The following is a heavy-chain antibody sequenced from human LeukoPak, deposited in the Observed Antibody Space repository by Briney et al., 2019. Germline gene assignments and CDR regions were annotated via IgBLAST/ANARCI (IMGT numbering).Heavy chain of an antibody. Sequence: GRSLRLSCAVSGFTLTNYAVHWVRQAPGKGLEWLAVMSNDGKNKYLADSVKGRFPVSRDISKDTLYLQMDSLRAEDTAVYYCAREGHSDLLTGYSPVEYYYYMDVWGKGTTVTVSS. CDR2: MSNDGKNK. J-gene: IGHJ6*03. V-gene: IGHV3-30*04. CDR1: GFTLTNYA. CDR3: AREGHSDLLTGYSPVEYYYYMDV. D-gene: IGHD3-9*01.